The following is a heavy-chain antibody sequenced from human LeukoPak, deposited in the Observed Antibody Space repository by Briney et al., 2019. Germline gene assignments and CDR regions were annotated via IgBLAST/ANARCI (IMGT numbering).Heavy chain of an antibody. CDR2: ITNSGNTI. CDR1: GFILSDYN. Sequence: GGSLRLSCAASGFILSDYNMTWTRQAPGKGLECVAFITNSGNTIKYADSVNGRFTISRDTAKNSLHLQMNSLRAEDTAVYFCARDAGYSYYFYYMDVWGKGTTVTVSS. J-gene: IGHJ6*03. V-gene: IGHV3-11*04. CDR3: ARDAGYSYYFYYMDV.